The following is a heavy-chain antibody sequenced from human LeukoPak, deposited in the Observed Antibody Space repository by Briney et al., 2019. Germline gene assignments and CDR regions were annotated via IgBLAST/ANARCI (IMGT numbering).Heavy chain of an antibody. Sequence: SETLSLTCTVSGGSISSGDYYWSWIRQPPGKGLEWIGYIYYSGSTYYNPSLKSRVTISVDTSRNQFSLKLSSVTAADTAVYYCARSPEGMATINDAFDIWGQGTMVTVSS. CDR2: IYYSGST. V-gene: IGHV4-30-4*01. CDR1: GGSISSGDYY. D-gene: IGHD5-24*01. CDR3: ARSPEGMATINDAFDI. J-gene: IGHJ3*02.